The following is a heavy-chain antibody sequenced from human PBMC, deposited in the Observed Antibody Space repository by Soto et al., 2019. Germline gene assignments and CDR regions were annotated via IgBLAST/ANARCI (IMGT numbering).Heavy chain of an antibody. Sequence: QVQLVQSGAEVKKPGSSVKVSCKASGGTFSSYAISWVRQAPGQGLEWMGGIIPIFGTANYAQKFQGRVTITADESTSTAYRELRSLRSEETAVYYGAREGEPIPNPKDYYGSEPMRPGGDYWGQGTLVTVSS. CDR1: GGTFSSYA. V-gene: IGHV1-69*01. J-gene: IGHJ4*02. D-gene: IGHD3-10*01. CDR2: IIPIFGTA. CDR3: AREGEPIPNPKDYYGSEPMRPGGDY.